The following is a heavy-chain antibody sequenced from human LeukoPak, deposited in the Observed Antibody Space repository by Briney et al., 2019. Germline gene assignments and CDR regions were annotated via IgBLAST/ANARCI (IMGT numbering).Heavy chain of an antibody. Sequence: GASVKVSCKAYGYTFTNYGISWVRQAPGQGLEWMGWISSYNGNTNYAQKLQGRVTMTTDTSTSTTYMELRSLRSDDTAVYYCARVKEMLRPEGYFDYWGQGTLVTVSS. CDR2: ISSYNGNT. V-gene: IGHV1-18*01. D-gene: IGHD2-8*01. CDR3: ARVKEMLRPEGYFDY. J-gene: IGHJ4*02. CDR1: GYTFTNYG.